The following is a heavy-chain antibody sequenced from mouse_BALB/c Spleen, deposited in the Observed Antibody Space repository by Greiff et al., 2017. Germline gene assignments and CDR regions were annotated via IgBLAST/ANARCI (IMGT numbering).Heavy chain of an antibody. V-gene: IGHV1-7*01. CDR3: ARDYGYYFDY. Sequence: QVQLQQSGAELAKPGASVKMSCKASGYTFTSYWMHWVKQRPGQGLEWIGYINPSTGYTEYNQKFKDKATLTADKSYSTAYMQLSSLTSEDSAVYYCARDYGYYFDYWGQGTTLTVSS. CDR2: INPSTGYT. J-gene: IGHJ2*01. CDR1: GYTFTSYW. D-gene: IGHD1-1*01.